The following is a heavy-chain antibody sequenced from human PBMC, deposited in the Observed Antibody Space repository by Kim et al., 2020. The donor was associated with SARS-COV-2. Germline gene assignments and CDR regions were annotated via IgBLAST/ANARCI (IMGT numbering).Heavy chain of an antibody. CDR3: VPLPYWNYLGI. J-gene: IGHJ4*02. V-gene: IGHV3-72*01. CDR2: TRNKANSYTT. D-gene: IGHD1-7*01. CDR1: GFTFSDHY. Sequence: GGSLRLSCAASGFTFSDHYMDWVRQAPGKGLEWVGRTRNKANSYTTEYAASVKGRFTISRDDSKNSLYLQMNSLKTEDTAVYYCVPLPYWNYLGIWGQGT.